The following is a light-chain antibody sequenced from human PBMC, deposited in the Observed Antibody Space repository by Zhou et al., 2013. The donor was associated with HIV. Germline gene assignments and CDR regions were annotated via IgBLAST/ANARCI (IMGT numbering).Light chain of an antibody. CDR1: QSISYW. Sequence: DIEMTQSPSTLSASVGDRVTVTCRTSQSISYWLAWYQHKAGKAPKLLIQKASILQSGVPSRFSGSGSGTEFTLTISSLQPDDFATYYCQQYMSYPLTFGGGPRSRSN. CDR2: KAS. CDR3: QQYMSYPLT. V-gene: IGKV1-5*03. J-gene: IGKJ4*01.